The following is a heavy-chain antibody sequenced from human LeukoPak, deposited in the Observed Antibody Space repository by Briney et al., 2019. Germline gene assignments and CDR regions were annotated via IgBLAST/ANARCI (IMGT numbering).Heavy chain of an antibody. CDR2: LSGVTGNT. D-gene: IGHD4-23*01. CDR3: AKSGTGNSYFDY. J-gene: IGHJ4*02. Sequence: GGSLRLSCTPSGFTFTTYALSWVRQAPGKGLEWVSTLSGVTGNTYYADSVKGRFTISRDNSKNTLYLQMNSLRAEDTAVYYCAKSGTGNSYFDYWGQGTLVTVSS. CDR1: GFTFTTYA. V-gene: IGHV3-23*01.